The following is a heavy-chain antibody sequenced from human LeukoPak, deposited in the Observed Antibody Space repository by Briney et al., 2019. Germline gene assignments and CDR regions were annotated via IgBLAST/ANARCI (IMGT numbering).Heavy chain of an antibody. Sequence: AGGSLRLSCAASGFTFSNYEMNWVRQAPGKGLEWVSYISRSGTTIYYADSVKGRFTISRDNAKNSLYLQMNTLRAEDTAVYYCAKPLRYFDYWGQGTLVTVSS. CDR1: GFTFSNYE. CDR2: ISRSGTTI. D-gene: IGHD3-9*01. CDR3: AKPLRYFDY. V-gene: IGHV3-48*03. J-gene: IGHJ4*02.